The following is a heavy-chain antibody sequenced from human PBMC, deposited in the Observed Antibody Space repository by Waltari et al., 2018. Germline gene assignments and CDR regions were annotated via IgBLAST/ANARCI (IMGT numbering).Heavy chain of an antibody. CDR2: IHISGST. V-gene: IGHV4-61*02. J-gene: IGHJ4*02. Sequence: QVHLQESGPGLVRPSQTLSLTCNVSGASISSGTHYWNWIRQPAGKGPEWIGRIHISGSTNYSPSLKSRVTISVDTSNNQFSLKLTSVTAADTAVYYCARGIAKGGYGAVDYWGQGRLVTVSS. D-gene: IGHD5-18*01. CDR3: ARGIAKGGYGAVDY. CDR1: GASISSGTHY.